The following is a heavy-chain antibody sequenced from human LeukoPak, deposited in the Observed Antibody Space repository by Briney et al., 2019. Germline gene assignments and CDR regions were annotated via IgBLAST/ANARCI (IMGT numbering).Heavy chain of an antibody. CDR2: IYASGST. D-gene: IGHD6-19*01. Sequence: SQTLSLTCTVSGGSISSGSYYWSWIRQPAGKGLEWIGRIYASGSTNYNPSLKSRVTISVDTSKNQFSLKLNSVTAADTAVYYCARGSNQWLIFLDYWGQGIVVTVSS. CDR1: GGSISSGSYY. CDR3: ARGSNQWLIFLDY. V-gene: IGHV4-61*02. J-gene: IGHJ4*02.